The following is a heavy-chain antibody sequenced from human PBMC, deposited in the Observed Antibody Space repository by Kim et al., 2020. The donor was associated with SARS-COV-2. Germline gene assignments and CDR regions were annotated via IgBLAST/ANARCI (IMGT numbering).Heavy chain of an antibody. CDR1: GGSISSYY. CDR3: ARDPEGSGSYLDY. J-gene: IGHJ4*02. D-gene: IGHD3-10*01. Sequence: SETLSLTCTVSGGSISSYYWSWIRQPPGKGLEWIGYIYYSGSTNYNPSLKSRVTISVDTSKNQFSLKLSSVTAADTAVYYCARDPEGSGSYLDYWGQGTLVTVSS. CDR2: IYYSGST. V-gene: IGHV4-59*13.